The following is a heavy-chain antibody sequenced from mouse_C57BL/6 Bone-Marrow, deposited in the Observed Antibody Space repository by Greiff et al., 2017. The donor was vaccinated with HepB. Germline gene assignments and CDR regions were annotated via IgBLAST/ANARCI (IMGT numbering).Heavy chain of an antibody. J-gene: IGHJ4*01. D-gene: IGHD2-1*01. CDR2: ISNGGGST. CDR1: GFTFSDYY. V-gene: IGHV5-12*01. CDR3: ARQRGNYGYAMDY. Sequence: EVKLVESGGGLVQPGGSLKLSCAASGFTFSDYYMYWVRQTPEKRLEWVAYISNGGGSTYYPDTVKGRFTISRDNAKNTLYLQMSRLKSEDTAMYYCARQRGNYGYAMDYWGQGTSVTVSS.